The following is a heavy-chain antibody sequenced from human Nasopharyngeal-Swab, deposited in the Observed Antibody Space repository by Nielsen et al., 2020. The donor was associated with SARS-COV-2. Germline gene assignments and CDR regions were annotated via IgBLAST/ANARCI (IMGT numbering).Heavy chain of an antibody. V-gene: IGHV4-39*07. CDR2: IYYSGST. Sequence: SETLSLTCTVSGGSISSSSYYWGWIRQPPGKGLEWIGSIYYSGSTYYNPSLKSRVTISVDTSKNQFSLKLSSVTAADTAAYYCARGGGSSSWVDYWGQGTLVTVSS. CDR3: ARGGGSSSWVDY. D-gene: IGHD6-13*01. J-gene: IGHJ4*02. CDR1: GGSISSSSYY.